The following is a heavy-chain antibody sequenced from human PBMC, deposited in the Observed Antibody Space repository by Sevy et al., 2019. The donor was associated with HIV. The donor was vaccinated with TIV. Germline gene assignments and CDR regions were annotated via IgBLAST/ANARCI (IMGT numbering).Heavy chain of an antibody. CDR1: GFTFSSYW. D-gene: IGHD3-10*01. CDR2: IKQDGSEK. CDR3: ARDSPYYYGSGSYRPI. V-gene: IGHV3-7*01. Sequence: GGSLRLSCAASGFTFSSYWMSWVRQAPGKGLEWAANIKQDGSEKYYVDSVKGRFTISRDNAKNSLYLQMNSLRAEDTAVYYCARDSPYYYGSGSYRPIWGQGTMVTVSS. J-gene: IGHJ3*02.